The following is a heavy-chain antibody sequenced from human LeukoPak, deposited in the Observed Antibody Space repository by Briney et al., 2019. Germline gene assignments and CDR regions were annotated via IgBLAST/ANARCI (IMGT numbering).Heavy chain of an antibody. J-gene: IGHJ3*02. CDR1: GGSISSYY. Sequence: PSETLSLTCTVSGGSISSYYWSWIRQPAGKGLEWIGRIYTSGSTNYNPSLKSRVTMSVDTSKNQFSLKLSSVTAADTAVYYCARDRAADSSGWYGAVDAFDIWGQGTMVTVSS. CDR2: IYTSGST. D-gene: IGHD6-19*01. CDR3: ARDRAADSSGWYGAVDAFDI. V-gene: IGHV4-4*07.